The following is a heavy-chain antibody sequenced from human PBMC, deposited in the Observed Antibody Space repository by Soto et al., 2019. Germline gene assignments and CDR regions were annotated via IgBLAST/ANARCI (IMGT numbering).Heavy chain of an antibody. CDR1: GYTFTSYY. V-gene: IGHV1-46*01. D-gene: IGHD2-21*01. CDR3: ARPAFEMAIKDPYYYFDY. J-gene: IGHJ4*02. CDR2: INPSGGST. Sequence: ASVKVSCKASGYTFTSYYMHWVRQAPGQGLEWMGIINPSGGSTSYAQKFQGRVTMTRDTSTSTVYMELSSLRSEDTAVYYCARPAFEMAIKDPYYYFDYWGQGTLVTVSS.